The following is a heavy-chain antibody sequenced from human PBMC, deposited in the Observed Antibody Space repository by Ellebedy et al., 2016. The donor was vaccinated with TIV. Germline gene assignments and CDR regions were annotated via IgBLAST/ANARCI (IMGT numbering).Heavy chain of an antibody. V-gene: IGHV4-39*01. J-gene: IGHJ4*02. CDR2: IYYSGST. D-gene: IGHD4-23*01. CDR1: GGSISSSSYY. CDR3: ARQGGGNGY. Sequence: MPSETLSLTCTVSGGSISSSSYYWGWIRQPPGKGLEWIGSIYYSGSTYYNPPLKSRVTISVDTSKNQFSLKLSSVTAADTAVYYCARQGGGNGYWGQGTLVTVSS.